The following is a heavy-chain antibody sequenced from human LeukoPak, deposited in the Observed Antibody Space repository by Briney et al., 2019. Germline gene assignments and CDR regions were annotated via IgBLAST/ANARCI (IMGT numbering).Heavy chain of an antibody. J-gene: IGHJ4*02. D-gene: IGHD3-10*01. V-gene: IGHV3-48*02. Sequence: GGSLRLSCAASGFTFSSYSMNWVRQAPGKGLEWVSFISDSATTIYYVDSVKGRFTISRDNAKNSLYLQMNSLRDEDTAVYYCARSRPLRGVTDDYWGQGTLVTVSS. CDR1: GFTFSSYS. CDR3: ARSRPLRGVTDDY. CDR2: ISDSATTI.